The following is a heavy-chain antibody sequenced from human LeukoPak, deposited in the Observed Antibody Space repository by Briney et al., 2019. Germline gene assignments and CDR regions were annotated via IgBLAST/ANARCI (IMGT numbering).Heavy chain of an antibody. D-gene: IGHD3-22*01. J-gene: IGHJ4*02. V-gene: IGHV4-34*01. Sequence: SETLSLTCAVHGGSFSTYYWNWIRQPPGKGLEWIGEINHSGNTNYNPSLKSRLTISLDTSRNQFSLTLTSVTAADTAVYYCARSYDISGYYHALNYWGQGTLVTVSS. CDR2: INHSGNT. CDR1: GGSFSTYY. CDR3: ARSYDISGYYHALNY.